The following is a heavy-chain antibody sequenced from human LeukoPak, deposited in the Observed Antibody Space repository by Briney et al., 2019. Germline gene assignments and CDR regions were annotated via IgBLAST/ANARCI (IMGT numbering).Heavy chain of an antibody. CDR3: AREFEYSSSSGAFDI. CDR2: INTDGSST. V-gene: IGHV3-74*01. CDR1: GFTFSSYW. D-gene: IGHD6-6*01. J-gene: IGHJ3*02. Sequence: PGGSLRLSCAASGFTFSSYWMHWVRQAPGKGLVWVSRINTDGSSTSYADSVKGRFTISRDNAKNTLYLQMNSLRAEDTAVYYCAREFEYSSSSGAFDIWGQGTMVTVSS.